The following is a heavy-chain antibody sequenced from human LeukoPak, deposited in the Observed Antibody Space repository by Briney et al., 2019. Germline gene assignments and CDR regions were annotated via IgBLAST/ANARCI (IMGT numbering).Heavy chain of an antibody. J-gene: IGHJ4*02. Sequence: PSETLSLTCTVSGGSISSSSYYWGWIRQPPGKGLEWIGSIYYSGSTYYNPSLKSRVTISVDTSKNQFSLKLSSVTAADTAVYYCARECGSSWPCRGAIDYWGQGTLVTVSS. D-gene: IGHD6-13*01. CDR3: ARECGSSWPCRGAIDY. CDR1: GGSISSSSYY. CDR2: IYYSGST. V-gene: IGHV4-39*07.